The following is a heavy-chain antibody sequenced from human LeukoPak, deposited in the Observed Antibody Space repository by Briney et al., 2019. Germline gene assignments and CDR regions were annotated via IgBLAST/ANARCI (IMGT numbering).Heavy chain of an antibody. J-gene: IGHJ4*02. CDR2: INGDGSSS. V-gene: IGHV3-43*02. D-gene: IGHD2-15*01. CDR3: AKDASGGSCFDY. Sequence: GGSLRLSCAASGFTFYNYAMFWVRQTPGKGLEWVSLINGDGSSSDYADSVKGRFTISRDNSKNSLYLQMNSLRIEDTALYYCAKDASGGSCFDYWGQGTLVTVSS. CDR1: GFTFYNYA.